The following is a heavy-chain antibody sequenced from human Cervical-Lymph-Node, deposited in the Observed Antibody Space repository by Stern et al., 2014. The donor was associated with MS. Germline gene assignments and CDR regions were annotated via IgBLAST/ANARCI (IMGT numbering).Heavy chain of an antibody. CDR1: GGSITNGGDS. J-gene: IGHJ6*02. Sequence: QVQLQESGSGLVKPSQTLSLTCAVSGGSITNGGDSWNWIRQPPGRGLEWIGYIYHSGNTSTTPPLKSRVTIPVATSKSQFSLRLSSVTAADAAVYYCARGRGSGWYFNNYALDVWGQGTTVTVSS. CDR2: IYHSGNT. CDR3: ARGRGSGWYFNNYALDV. D-gene: IGHD6-19*01. V-gene: IGHV4-30-2*01.